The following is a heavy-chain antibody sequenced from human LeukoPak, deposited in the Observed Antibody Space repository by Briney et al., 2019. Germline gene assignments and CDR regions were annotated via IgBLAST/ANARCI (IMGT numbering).Heavy chain of an antibody. CDR3: ARGGSTVTTRNWFDP. CDR2: INHSGST. J-gene: IGHJ5*02. V-gene: IGHV4-34*01. CDR1: GGSFSGYY. Sequence: SETLSLTCAVDGGSFSGYYWSWIRQPPGKGLEWIGEINHSGSTNYKPSLKSRVTISVDTSKNQFSLKLSSMTAADTAVYYCARGGSTVTTRNWFDPWGQGTLVTVSS. D-gene: IGHD4-17*01.